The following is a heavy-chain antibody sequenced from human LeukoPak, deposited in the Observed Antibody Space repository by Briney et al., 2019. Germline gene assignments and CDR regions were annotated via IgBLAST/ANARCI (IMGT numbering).Heavy chain of an antibody. Sequence: SETLPLTCTVSGGSIRSYYWSWIRQPPGKGLEWIGYIYYSGSTNYNPSLKSRVIISVDMSKNQISLKLSSVTAADTAVYYCARYCSSTSCYEDAFDIWGQGTMVTVSS. V-gene: IGHV4-59*01. CDR1: GGSIRSYY. J-gene: IGHJ3*02. CDR3: ARYCSSTSCYEDAFDI. CDR2: IYYSGST. D-gene: IGHD2-2*01.